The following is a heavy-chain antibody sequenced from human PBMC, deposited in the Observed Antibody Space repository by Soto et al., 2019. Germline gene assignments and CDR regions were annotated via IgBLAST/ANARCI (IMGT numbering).Heavy chain of an antibody. CDR3: TRHGSGDYFLFDP. D-gene: IGHD4-17*01. CDR1: GFTFSSFW. V-gene: IGHV3-74*01. J-gene: IGHJ5*02. Sequence: EVQLVESGGGLVQPGGSLRHSCAASGFTFSSFWMHWVRQAPGKGLEWVSRASPDGTSTSYADSVKGRFTISRDNAKNTLFMQMNSLRAEDTAVYYCTRHGSGDYFLFDPWGQGTLVTVSS. CDR2: ASPDGTST.